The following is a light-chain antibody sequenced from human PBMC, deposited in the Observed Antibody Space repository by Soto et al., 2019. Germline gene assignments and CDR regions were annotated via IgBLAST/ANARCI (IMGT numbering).Light chain of an antibody. Sequence: EIVLTQSPGTPPFPLWEXISISCRASQRVSSNVAWYQQKPGQAPRLLIYGASTRATGIPDRFSGTGSETDFTLTISRLEPEDFAVYYCQQYDNSPITFGQGTRLEIK. V-gene: IGKV3-20*01. CDR3: QQYDNSPIT. CDR1: QRVSSN. CDR2: GAS. J-gene: IGKJ5*01.